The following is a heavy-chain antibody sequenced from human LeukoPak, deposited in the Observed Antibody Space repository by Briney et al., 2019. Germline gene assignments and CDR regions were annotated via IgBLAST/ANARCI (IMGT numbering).Heavy chain of an antibody. J-gene: IGHJ4*02. V-gene: IGHV4-39*07. CDR1: GGSIISSSYY. D-gene: IGHD5-24*01. CDR3: ARGRRDGYNLRHFDY. CDR2: IYYSGST. Sequence: SETLSLTCTVSGGSIISSSYYWGWIRQPPGKGLEGIGSIYYSGSTYYNPSLKNRLSISVDTSKSQFSLRLRSVPAADTAAYYCARGRRDGYNLRHFDYWGQGALVTVSS.